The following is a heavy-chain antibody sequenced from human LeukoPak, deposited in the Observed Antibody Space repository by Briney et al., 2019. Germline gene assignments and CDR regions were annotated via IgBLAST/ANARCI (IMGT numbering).Heavy chain of an antibody. D-gene: IGHD6-6*01. CDR1: GGSISSYY. CDR2: IYYSGGT. CDR3: ARNVQLAQGAYNWFDP. J-gene: IGHJ5*02. Sequence: SDTLSLTCTVSGGSISSYYWSWIRQPPGKGLEWMGYIYYSGGTNYNPSLKSRVTISVDTSKNQFSLKLSSVTAADTAVYYCARNVQLAQGAYNWFDPWGQGTLVTVSS. V-gene: IGHV4-59*07.